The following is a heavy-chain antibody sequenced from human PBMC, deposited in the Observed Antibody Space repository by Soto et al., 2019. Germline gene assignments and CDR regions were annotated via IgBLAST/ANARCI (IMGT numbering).Heavy chain of an antibody. D-gene: IGHD2-8*01. CDR1: GFTFSSYW. CDR3: ARTNGAYSNYFDY. V-gene: IGHV3-21*01. Sequence: PGGSLRLSCAASGFTFSSYWMSWVRQAPGKGLGLVSSRCGGSGDMYYAESLKGRFTNSRDNAKNSLYLQMNSLRVDDTAVYYCARTNGAYSNYFDYWGQGTLVTVSS. J-gene: IGHJ4*02. CDR2: RCGGSGDM.